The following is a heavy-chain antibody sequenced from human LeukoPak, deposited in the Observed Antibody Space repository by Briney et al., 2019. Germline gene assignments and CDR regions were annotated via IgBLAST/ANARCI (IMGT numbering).Heavy chain of an antibody. CDR1: GFTFSSYW. CDR3: ARVVTPDYYYYMDV. V-gene: IGHV3-74*01. J-gene: IGHJ6*03. D-gene: IGHD4-23*01. CDR2: INSDGSST. Sequence: GGSLRLSCAASGFTFSSYWMHWVRQAPGKGLVWASRINSDGSSTSYADSVKGRFTISRDNAKNSLYLQMNSLRAEDTALYYCARVVTPDYYYYMDVWGKGTTVTVSS.